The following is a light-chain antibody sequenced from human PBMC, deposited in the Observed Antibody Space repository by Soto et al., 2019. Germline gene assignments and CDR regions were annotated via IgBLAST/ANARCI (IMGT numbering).Light chain of an antibody. CDR1: QSISRW. CDR3: QQLNNFWT. Sequence: DIQMTQSPSTLSASVGDRVTITCRVSQSISRWLAWYQQKPGKAPTLLIYAASSLQTGVPSRFSGNGSGTEFTLTITGLQPEDLATYYCQQLNNFWTFGQGTKVEIK. CDR2: AAS. V-gene: IGKV1-5*03. J-gene: IGKJ1*01.